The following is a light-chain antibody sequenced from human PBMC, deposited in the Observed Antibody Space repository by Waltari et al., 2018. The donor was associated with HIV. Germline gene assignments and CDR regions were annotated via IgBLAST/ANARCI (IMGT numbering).Light chain of an antibody. CDR3: QQYNMWPRT. J-gene: IGKJ1*01. CDR2: GAS. Sequence: EIVMTQSPATLSVSPGERVTLSCRASQNVITNLAWYQQKPGQPPRLLIYGASTRATGIPARFSGGGSGTEFTLTISSLQSEDFTFYYCQQYNMWPRTFGQGTKVEVK. V-gene: IGKV3-15*01. CDR1: QNVITN.